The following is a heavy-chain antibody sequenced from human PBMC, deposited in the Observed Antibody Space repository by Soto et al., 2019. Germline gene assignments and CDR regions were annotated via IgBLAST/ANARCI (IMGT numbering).Heavy chain of an antibody. V-gene: IGHV3-23*01. J-gene: IGHJ1*01. CDR2: ISGSGSST. CDR3: VRAHPLN. Sequence: GGSLRLSCAASGFTFSSYAMSWVRQAPGKGLEWVSAISGSGSSTYYADSVRGRFTISRDNAKNSLYLQMNSLRAEDTAVYYCVRAHPLNWGQGTLVTVSS. CDR1: GFTFSSYA.